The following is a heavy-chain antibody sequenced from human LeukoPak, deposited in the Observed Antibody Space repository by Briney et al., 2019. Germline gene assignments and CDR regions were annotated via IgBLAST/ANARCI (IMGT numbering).Heavy chain of an antibody. CDR2: IYSGGST. D-gene: IGHD2-8*02. J-gene: IGHJ6*02. V-gene: IGHV3-66*01. Sequence: GGSLRLSCAASGFTVSSNYMSCVRQAPGKGLEWVSVIYSGGSTYYADSVKGRFTISRDNSKNTLYLQMNSLRAEDTAVYYCARDTEVSGMDVWGQGTTVTVSS. CDR1: GFTVSSNY. CDR3: ARDTEVSGMDV.